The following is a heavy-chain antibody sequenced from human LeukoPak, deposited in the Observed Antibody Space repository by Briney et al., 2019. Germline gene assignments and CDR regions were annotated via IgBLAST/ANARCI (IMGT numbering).Heavy chain of an antibody. CDR2: ISGSGGST. CDR1: GFTFSSYA. CDR3: AKFSLVGSSFYYFDY. J-gene: IGHJ4*02. V-gene: IGHV3-23*01. Sequence: GGSLRLSCAASGFTFSSYAMSWVRQAPGKGLEWVSAISGSGGSTYYADSVKGRFTISRDNSKNTLYLQMNSLRAEDTAVYYCAKFSLVGSSFYYFDYWGQGTLVTVSS. D-gene: IGHD6-6*01.